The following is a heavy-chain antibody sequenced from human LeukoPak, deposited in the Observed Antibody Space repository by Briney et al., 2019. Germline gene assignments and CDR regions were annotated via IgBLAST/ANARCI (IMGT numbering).Heavy chain of an antibody. J-gene: IGHJ4*02. Sequence: GGSLRLSCAAPGFTFDDYAMHWVRQAPGKGLEWVSGISWNSGSIGYADSVKGRFTISRDNAKNSLYLQMNSLRAEDTALYYCARSGRRDGYNYIEDYWGQGTLVTVSS. CDR1: GFTFDDYA. CDR3: ARSGRRDGYNYIEDY. D-gene: IGHD5-24*01. CDR2: ISWNSGSI. V-gene: IGHV3-9*01.